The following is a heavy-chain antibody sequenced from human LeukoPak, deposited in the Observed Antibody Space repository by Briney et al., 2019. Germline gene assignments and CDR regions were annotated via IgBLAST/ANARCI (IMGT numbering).Heavy chain of an antibody. CDR1: GFTFSSYG. V-gene: IGHV3-30*02. J-gene: IGHJ4*02. Sequence: GGSLRLSCAASGFTFSSYGMHWVRQAPGKGLEWVAFIRYDGSTKYYADSVKGRFTISRDNSKNTLYLQMNSLRAEDTAVYYCAKDIRGDLDYWGQGTLVTVSS. D-gene: IGHD2-21*02. CDR2: IRYDGSTK. CDR3: AKDIRGDLDY.